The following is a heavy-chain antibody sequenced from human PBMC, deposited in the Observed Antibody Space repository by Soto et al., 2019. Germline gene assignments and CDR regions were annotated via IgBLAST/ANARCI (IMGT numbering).Heavy chain of an antibody. CDR3: ARGIEATISYYYYYGMDV. V-gene: IGHV1-69*13. Sequence: SVKVSCKASGGTFSSYAISWVRQAPGQGLEWMGGIIPIFGTANYAQKFQGRVTITADESTSTAYMELSSLRSEDTAVYYCARGIEATISYYYYYGMDVWGQGTTVTVSS. CDR2: IIPIFGTA. D-gene: IGHD5-12*01. CDR1: GGTFSSYA. J-gene: IGHJ6*02.